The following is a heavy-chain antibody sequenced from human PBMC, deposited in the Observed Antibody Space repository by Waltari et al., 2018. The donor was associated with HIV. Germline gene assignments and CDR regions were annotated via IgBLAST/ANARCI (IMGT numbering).Heavy chain of an antibody. J-gene: IGHJ3*02. D-gene: IGHD3-22*01. Sequence: QVQLVQSGAEVKKPGASVKVSCKASGYTFTSYGISWVRQAPGQGLEWMGWVSGYNGNTNYAQKLQGRVTRTTDTSTSTAYRGLRSLRSDDTAVYYCAREGYYDSRGAGGAFDIWGQGTMVTVSS. CDR3: AREGYYDSRGAGGAFDI. V-gene: IGHV1-18*01. CDR2: VSGYNGNT. CDR1: GYTFTSYG.